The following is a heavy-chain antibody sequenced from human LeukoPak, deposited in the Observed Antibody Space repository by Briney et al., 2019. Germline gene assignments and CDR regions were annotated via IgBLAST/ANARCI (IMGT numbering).Heavy chain of an antibody. V-gene: IGHV4-34*01. J-gene: IGHJ6*02. CDR3: ARSTPYGMDV. CDR2: INHSGST. CDR1: GGSFSGYY. Sequence: SETLSLTCAGYGGSFSGYYWSWIRQPPGKGLEWIGEINHSGSTNYNPSLKSRVTISVDTSKNQFSLKLSSVTAADTAVYYCARSTPYGMDVWGQGTTVTVSS. D-gene: IGHD5/OR15-5a*01.